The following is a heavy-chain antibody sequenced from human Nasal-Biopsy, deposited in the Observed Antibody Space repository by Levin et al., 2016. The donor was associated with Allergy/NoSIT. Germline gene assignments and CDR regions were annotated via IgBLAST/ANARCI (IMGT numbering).Heavy chain of an antibody. J-gene: IGHJ4*02. D-gene: IGHD5-12*01. CDR2: ISGSSSNI. CDR3: ARKRGYSGYAFD. CDR1: GFNFDNFY. V-gene: IGHV3-21*01. Sequence: GGSLRLSCAASGFNFDNFYMNWVRQAPGKGLEWVSFISGSSSNIYYADSVKGRFTISRDNAKNSLYLQMNSLRAEDTAVYYCARKRGYSGYAFDWGQGTLVTVSS.